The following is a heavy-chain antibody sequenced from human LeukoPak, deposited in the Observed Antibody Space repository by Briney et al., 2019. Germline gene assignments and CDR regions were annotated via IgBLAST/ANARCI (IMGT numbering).Heavy chain of an antibody. J-gene: IGHJ4*02. CDR3: AREIPLYDSSGYYLYYFDY. CDR2: INSDGSST. V-gene: IGHV3-74*01. Sequence: GGSLRLSCAVSGFTFSSYWMHWVRQAPGKGLVWVSRINSDGSSTSYADSVKGRFTISRDNAKNTLYLQMNSLRAEDTAVCYCAREIPLYDSSGYYLYYFDYWGQGTLVTVSS. D-gene: IGHD3-22*01. CDR1: GFTFSSYW.